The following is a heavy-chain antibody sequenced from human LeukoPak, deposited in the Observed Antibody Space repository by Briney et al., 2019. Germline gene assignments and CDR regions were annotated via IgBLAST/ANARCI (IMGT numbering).Heavy chain of an antibody. CDR2: ISGSGGST. V-gene: IGHV3-23*01. CDR3: ARALLGGMGYYFDY. J-gene: IGHJ4*02. D-gene: IGHD3-16*01. CDR1: GFTFSSYA. Sequence: GGSLRLSCAASGFTFSSYAMSWVRQAPGKGLEWVSAISGSGGSTYYADSVKGRFTISRDNSKNTLYLQMNSLRAEDTAVYYCARALLGGMGYYFDYWGQGTLDTVSS.